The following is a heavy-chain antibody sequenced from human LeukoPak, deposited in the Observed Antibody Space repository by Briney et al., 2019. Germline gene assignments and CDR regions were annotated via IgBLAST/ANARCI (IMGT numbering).Heavy chain of an antibody. Sequence: ASVKVSCKASGYTFTNYYTHWVRQAPGQGLEWMGVINPSGGRTTYAQKFQGRVTMTSDTSTSTVYMELRSLRSEDTAIYYCARGFLEWLFLDYWGQGPLVTVSS. J-gene: IGHJ4*02. CDR1: GYTFTNYY. V-gene: IGHV1-46*01. CDR3: ARGFLEWLFLDY. D-gene: IGHD3-3*01. CDR2: INPSGGRT.